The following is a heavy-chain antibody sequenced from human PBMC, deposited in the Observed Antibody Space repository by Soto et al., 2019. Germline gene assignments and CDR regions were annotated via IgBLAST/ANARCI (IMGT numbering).Heavy chain of an antibody. CDR1: GHSITDSY. D-gene: IGHD5-12*01. Sequence: FGTLFLTCDFSGHSITDSYFTWLRQPPRKRLEWVGSISFRGRTNYNPSLKSRVTMSVDRSKNQVSLKLNSVTTADTAIYYCASDYSGTWYLVWGLGTSVTVS. V-gene: IGHV4-59*01. CDR2: ISFRGRT. CDR3: ASDYSGTWYLV. J-gene: IGHJ4*02.